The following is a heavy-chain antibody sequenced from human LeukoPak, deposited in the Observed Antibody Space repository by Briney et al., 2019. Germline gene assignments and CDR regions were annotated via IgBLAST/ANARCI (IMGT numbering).Heavy chain of an antibody. Sequence: SETLSLTCTVSGGSISSGDYYWSWIRQPPGKGLEWIGYIYYSGSTYYNSSLKSRVTISVDTSKNQFSLKLSSVTAADTAVYYCARDPTYDFWSGYYPAGAFDIWGPGTMVTVSS. CDR3: ARDPTYDFWSGYYPAGAFDI. CDR1: GGSISSGDYY. J-gene: IGHJ3*02. CDR2: IYYSGST. D-gene: IGHD3-3*01. V-gene: IGHV4-30-4*08.